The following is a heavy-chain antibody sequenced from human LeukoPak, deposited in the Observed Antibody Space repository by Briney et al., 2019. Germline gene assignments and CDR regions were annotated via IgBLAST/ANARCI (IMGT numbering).Heavy chain of an antibody. D-gene: IGHD2-8*01. V-gene: IGHV1-2*02. CDR1: GYTFTGYY. Sequence: ASVKVSCKASGYTFTGYYMHWGRQAPGQGLEWMGWINPNSGGTNYAQKFQGRVTMTRDTSIRTAYMELSRLRSDDTAVYYCAREMAIPYAFDIWGQGTMVTVSS. J-gene: IGHJ3*02. CDR3: AREMAIPYAFDI. CDR2: INPNSGGT.